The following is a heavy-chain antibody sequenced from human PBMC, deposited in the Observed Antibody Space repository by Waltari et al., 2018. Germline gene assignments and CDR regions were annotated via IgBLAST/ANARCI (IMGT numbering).Heavy chain of an antibody. CDR2: VYYSGST. J-gene: IGHJ5*02. CDR1: GGSINTTPYF. V-gene: IGHV4-39*01. Sequence: QLQLQESGPRLVKPSETLSLTCTLSGGSINTTPYFWAWIRQPPGKGLEWIGSVYYSGSTDYNESLKSRVTISVDTSKNQFSLNLSSVTAADTAVYYCASQDAAAVAYWFDPWGQGTPVTVSS. D-gene: IGHD2-15*01. CDR3: ASQDAAAVAYWFDP.